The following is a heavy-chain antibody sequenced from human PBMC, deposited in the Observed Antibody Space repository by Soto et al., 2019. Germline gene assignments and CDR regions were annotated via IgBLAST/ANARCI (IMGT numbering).Heavy chain of an antibody. V-gene: IGHV3-48*02. D-gene: IGHD2-8*01. CDR1: GFTFSTYS. CDR2: ISKSSITI. CDR3: ARDANESASDMET. Sequence: PGCCLRLSRTASGFTFSTYSVNWVRQTQGKGLEWVSYISKSSITILYADSVKGRFTISRDNAKNSLYLQMNSLRDEDTAVYYCARDANESASDMETWGQDTLVIVYS. J-gene: IGHJ1*01.